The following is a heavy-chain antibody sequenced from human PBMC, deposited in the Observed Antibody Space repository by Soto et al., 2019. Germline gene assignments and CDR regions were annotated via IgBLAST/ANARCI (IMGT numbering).Heavy chain of an antibody. Sequence: SETLSLTCTVYGGCISSYYWSWIRQPPGKGLEWIGYIYYSGSTNYNPSLKSRVTISVDTSKNQFSLKLSSVTAADTAVYYCARYGDYAAGDYYYYMDVWGKGTTVTVSS. D-gene: IGHD4-17*01. CDR1: GGCISSYY. CDR2: IYYSGST. CDR3: ARYGDYAAGDYYYYMDV. V-gene: IGHV4-59*01. J-gene: IGHJ6*03.